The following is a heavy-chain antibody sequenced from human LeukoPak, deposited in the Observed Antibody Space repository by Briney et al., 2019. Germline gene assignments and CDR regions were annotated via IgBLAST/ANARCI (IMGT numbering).Heavy chain of an antibody. V-gene: IGHV3-7*03. J-gene: IGHJ4*02. D-gene: IGHD3-10*01. Sequence: GGSLRLSCAASGFTFGSYWMSWVRQAPGKGLEWVANIKQDGSEKYYVDSVKGRFTISRDNAKNSLYLQMNSLRAEDTAVYYCARDTGSGSYDYWGQGTLVTVSS. CDR3: ARDTGSGSYDY. CDR2: IKQDGSEK. CDR1: GFTFGSYW.